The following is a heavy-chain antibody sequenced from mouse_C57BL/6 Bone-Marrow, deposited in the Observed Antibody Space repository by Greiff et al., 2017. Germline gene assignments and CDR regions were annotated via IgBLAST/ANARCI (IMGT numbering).Heavy chain of an antibody. J-gene: IGHJ1*03. V-gene: IGHV7-3*01. Sequence: EVHLVESGGGLVQPGGSLSLSCAASGFTFTDYYMSWVRQPPGKALEWLGFIRNKANGYTTEYSASVKGRFTISRDNSQSILYLQMNALRAEDSATYYCARVRLWYFDVWGTGTTVTVSS. CDR3: ARVRLWYFDV. CDR1: GFTFTDYY. CDR2: IRNKANGYTT. D-gene: IGHD4-1*01.